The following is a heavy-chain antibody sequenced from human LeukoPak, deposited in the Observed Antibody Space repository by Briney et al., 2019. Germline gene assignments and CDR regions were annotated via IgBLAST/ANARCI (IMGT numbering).Heavy chain of an antibody. CDR1: GGTFSSYA. D-gene: IGHD5-24*01. J-gene: IGHJ4*02. CDR3: ARSPLEMATIPAFDY. Sequence: GASVKVSCKASGGTFSSYAIGWVRQAPGQGLEWMGGIIPIFGTANYAQKFQGRVTITADESTSTAYMELSSLRSEDTAVYYCARSPLEMATIPAFDYWGQGTLVTVSS. V-gene: IGHV1-69*13. CDR2: IIPIFGTA.